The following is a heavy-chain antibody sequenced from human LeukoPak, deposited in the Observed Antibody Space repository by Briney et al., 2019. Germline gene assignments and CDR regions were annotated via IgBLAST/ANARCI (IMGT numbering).Heavy chain of an antibody. CDR1: GGSIHSYY. CDR2: IYHNGGS. Sequence: SETLSLTCSVSGGSIHSYYWTWIRQPPGKGLEWIGYIYHNGGSSYNPSLKRRVTLSIDTSKKNFSLKLTSVTAADTAVYYCARSVYDWNPRYYMDVWGEGTTVSVSS. D-gene: IGHD1-20*01. J-gene: IGHJ6*03. V-gene: IGHV4-59*01. CDR3: ARSVYDWNPRYYMDV.